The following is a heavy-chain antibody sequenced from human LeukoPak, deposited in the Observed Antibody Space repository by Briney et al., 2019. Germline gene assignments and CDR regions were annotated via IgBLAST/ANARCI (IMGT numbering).Heavy chain of an antibody. J-gene: IGHJ4*02. CDR1: GYTFTSYD. D-gene: IGHD3-22*01. CDR3: ARGYYYYDSSGYSSDY. V-gene: IGHV1-8*01. Sequence: GASVKVSCKASGYTFTSYDTNWVRQATGQGLEWMGWMNPNSGNTGYAQKFQGRVTMTRNTSISTAYMELSSLRSEDTAVYYCARGYYYYDSSGYSSDYWGQGTLVTVSS. CDR2: MNPNSGNT.